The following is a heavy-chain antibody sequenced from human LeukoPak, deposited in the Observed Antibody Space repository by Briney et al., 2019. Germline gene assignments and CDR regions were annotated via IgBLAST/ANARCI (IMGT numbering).Heavy chain of an antibody. Sequence: SETLSLTCGVNGVSFSGYYWSWIRQSPGKGLEWIGEINHRGSTSYNPPLQSRLIIPLDTSKNHFPLTLTSLTAADAAVYYCARESYCSNGVCSPGNFDFWGQGTLVTVCS. V-gene: IGHV4-34*01. CDR3: ARESYCSNGVCSPGNFDF. J-gene: IGHJ4*02. CDR1: GVSFSGYY. CDR2: INHRGST. D-gene: IGHD2-8*01.